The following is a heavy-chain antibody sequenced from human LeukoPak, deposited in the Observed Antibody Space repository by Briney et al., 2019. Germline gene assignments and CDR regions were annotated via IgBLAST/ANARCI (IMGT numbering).Heavy chain of an antibody. CDR2: IDPEDGGT. CDR3: ATGGPWDLLKY. V-gene: IGHV1-24*01. Sequence: ASVKVSCKVSGYSLTELSIHWVRQAPGKGLEWMGGIDPEDGGTLYAQNLQGRVTMTEDRSTDTAYMELSSLRSEDTAVYYCATGGPWDLLKYWGQGTLVTVSS. D-gene: IGHD3-9*01. CDR1: GYSLTELS. J-gene: IGHJ4*02.